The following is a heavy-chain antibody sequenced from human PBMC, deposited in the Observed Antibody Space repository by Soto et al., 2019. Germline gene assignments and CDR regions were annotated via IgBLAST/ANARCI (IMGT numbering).Heavy chain of an antibody. V-gene: IGHV3-33*06. CDR2: IWYDGSNK. CDR1: GFTFSSYG. D-gene: IGHD6-19*01. J-gene: IGHJ3*02. Sequence: GGSLRLSCAASGFTFSSYGMHWVRQAPGKGLEWVAVIWYDGSNKYYADSVKGRFTISRDNSKNTLYLQMNSLRAEDTAVYYCAKDLLYSSGPCDAFDIWGQGTMVTVSS. CDR3: AKDLLYSSGPCDAFDI.